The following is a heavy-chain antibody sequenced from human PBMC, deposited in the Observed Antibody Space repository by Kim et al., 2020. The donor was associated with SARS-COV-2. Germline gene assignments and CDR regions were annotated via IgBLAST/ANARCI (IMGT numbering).Heavy chain of an antibody. J-gene: IGHJ4*02. Sequence: GGSLRLSCAASGFTFSSYAMSWVRQAPGKGLEWVSAISGSGGSTYYADSVKGRFTISRDNSKNTLYLQMNSLRAEDTAVYYCAKALRSSSIAVAGKDYFDYWGQETLVTVSS. CDR2: ISGSGGST. D-gene: IGHD6-19*01. CDR3: AKALRSSSIAVAGKDYFDY. CDR1: GFTFSSYA. V-gene: IGHV3-23*01.